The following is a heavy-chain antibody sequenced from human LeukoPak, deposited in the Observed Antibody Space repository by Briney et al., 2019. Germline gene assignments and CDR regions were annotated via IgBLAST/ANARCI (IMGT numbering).Heavy chain of an antibody. Sequence: GGSLRLSCAASGFTFSSYGMHWVRQAPGKGLEWVANIKQDGSEKYYVDSAKGRFTISRDNAKNSLYLQMNSLRAEDTAVYYCARADALYYYYYGMDVWGQGTTVTVSS. V-gene: IGHV3-7*03. CDR3: ARADALYYYYYGMDV. CDR2: IKQDGSEK. J-gene: IGHJ6*02. CDR1: GFTFSSYG.